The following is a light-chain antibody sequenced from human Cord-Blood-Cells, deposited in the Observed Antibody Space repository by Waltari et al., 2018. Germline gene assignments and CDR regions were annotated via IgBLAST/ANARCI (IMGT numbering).Light chain of an antibody. CDR3: QSYDSSLSGSVV. CDR2: GNS. J-gene: IGLJ2*01. CDR1: SSNIGAGCA. V-gene: IGLV1-40*01. Sequence: QSVLTQPPSVSGAPGQRVTTSCTWSSSNIGAGCAVYWSQQLPGTAPKLLIYGNSNRPSGVPDRFSGSKSGTSASVAITGLQAEDEADYYFQSYDSSLSGSVVFGGGTKLTVL.